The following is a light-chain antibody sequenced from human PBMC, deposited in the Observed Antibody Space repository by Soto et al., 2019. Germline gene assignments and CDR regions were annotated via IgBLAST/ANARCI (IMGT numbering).Light chain of an antibody. CDR2: DAS. V-gene: IGKV1-5*01. CDR3: QHMRT. J-gene: IGKJ1*01. Sequence: DIQMTQSPSTLSASIGXXXXXTCRASQNVNIWIAWYQQKPGKAPKFLIYDASTLESGVPSRFSGSGFGTEFSLTISSLQPDDFGSYYCQHMRTFGQGTKVDIK. CDR1: QNVNIW.